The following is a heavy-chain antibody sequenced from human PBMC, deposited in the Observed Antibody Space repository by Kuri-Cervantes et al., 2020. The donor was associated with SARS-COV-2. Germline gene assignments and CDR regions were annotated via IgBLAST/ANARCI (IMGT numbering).Heavy chain of an antibody. CDR2: IYPGDSDT. Sequence: GGPLRPSCKGSGYSFTTYWIGWVRQMPGKGLEWMGIIYPGDSDTRYSPSFQGQVTISADKSISTAYLQWSSLKASDTAMYYCARQRGTSSYSYYGMDVWGQGTTVTVSS. D-gene: IGHD6-6*01. J-gene: IGHJ6*02. CDR3: ARQRGTSSYSYYGMDV. CDR1: GYSFTTYW. V-gene: IGHV5-51*01.